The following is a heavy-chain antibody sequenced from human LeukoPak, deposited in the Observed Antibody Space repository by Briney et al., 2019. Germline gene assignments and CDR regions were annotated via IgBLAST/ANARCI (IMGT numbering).Heavy chain of an antibody. CDR2: INPNSGGT. Sequence: GASVKVSCKASGYTFSGYYMHWVRQAPGQGLEWMGWINPNSGGTNYAQKFQGRVTMTRDTSISTAYMELIRLRSADTAVYYCARVGRAFTARSSFFDYWGQGTLVTVSS. CDR3: ARVGRAFTARSSFFDY. D-gene: IGHD6-6*01. CDR1: GYTFSGYY. J-gene: IGHJ4*02. V-gene: IGHV1-2*02.